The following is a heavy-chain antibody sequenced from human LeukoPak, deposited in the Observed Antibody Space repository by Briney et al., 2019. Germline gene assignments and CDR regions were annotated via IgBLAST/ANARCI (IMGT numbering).Heavy chain of an antibody. V-gene: IGHV1-18*01. CDR1: GYTFTSYG. Sequence: ASVKVSCKASGYTFTSYGISWVRQAPGQGLEWMGWISAYNGNTNYAQKLQGRVTMTTDTSTSTAYMELRSLRSDDTAVYYCARDLSQGYCSGGSCYTQDYWGQGTLVTVSS. J-gene: IGHJ4*02. D-gene: IGHD2-15*01. CDR2: ISAYNGNT. CDR3: ARDLSQGYCSGGSCYTQDY.